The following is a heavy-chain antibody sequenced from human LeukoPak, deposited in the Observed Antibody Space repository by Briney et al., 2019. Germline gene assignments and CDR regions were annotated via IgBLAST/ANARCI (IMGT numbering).Heavy chain of an antibody. J-gene: IGHJ4*02. V-gene: IGHV3-11*01. CDR3: ARDSIWFGELLQHPFDY. CDR2: ISSSGSTI. CDR1: GFTFSDYY. Sequence: GGSLRLSCAASGFTFSDYYMSWIRQAPGKGLEWVSYISSSGSTIYYADSVKGRFTISRDNAKNSLYLQMNSLRAEDTAVYYCARDSIWFGELLQHPFDYWGQGTLVTVSS. D-gene: IGHD3-10*01.